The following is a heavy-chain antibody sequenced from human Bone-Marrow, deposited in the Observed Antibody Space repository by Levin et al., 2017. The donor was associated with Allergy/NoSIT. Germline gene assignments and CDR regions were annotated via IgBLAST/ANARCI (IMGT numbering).Heavy chain of an antibody. J-gene: IGHJ6*02. CDR1: GFSFSVYG. Sequence: PGESLKISCAASGFSFSVYGFHWVRQAPGKGLEWVAAIGHDGIDQKYADLVKGRFTISRDNSQNTLYLEMSRLGVEETAIYYCAREEWPAGAISACMDVWGQGTTVTVSS. D-gene: IGHD6-13*01. CDR2: IGHDGIDQ. CDR3: AREEWPAGAISACMDV. V-gene: IGHV3-33*01.